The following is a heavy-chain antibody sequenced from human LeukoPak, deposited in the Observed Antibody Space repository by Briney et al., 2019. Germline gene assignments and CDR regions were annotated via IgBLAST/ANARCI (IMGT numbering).Heavy chain of an antibody. Sequence: GASVKVSCKASGYTFTSYGISWVRQAPGQGLEWMGRIIPILGIANYAQKFQGRVTITADKSTSTAYMELSSLRSEDTAVYYCARCGIGFHGGPWYFDLWGRGTLVTVSS. CDR1: GYTFTSYG. CDR3: ARCGIGFHGGPWYFDL. J-gene: IGHJ2*01. D-gene: IGHD4-23*01. CDR2: IIPILGIA. V-gene: IGHV1-69*04.